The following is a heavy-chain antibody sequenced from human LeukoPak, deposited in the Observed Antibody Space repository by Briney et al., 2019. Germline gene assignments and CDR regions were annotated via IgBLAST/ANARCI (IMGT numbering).Heavy chain of an antibody. V-gene: IGHV1-69*05. CDR2: IIPIFGTA. CDR3: ARGGVAVPNRFDP. J-gene: IGHJ5*02. CDR1: GGTFSSYA. Sequence: ASVKVSCKASGGTFSSYAISWVRQAPGQGLEWMGGIIPIFGTANYAQKFQGRVTITTDESTSTAYMELSSLRSEDTAVYYCARGGVAVPNRFDPWGQGTLVTVSS. D-gene: IGHD6-19*01.